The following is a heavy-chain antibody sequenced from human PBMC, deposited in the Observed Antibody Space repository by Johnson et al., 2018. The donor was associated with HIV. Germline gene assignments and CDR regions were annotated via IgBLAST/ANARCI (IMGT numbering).Heavy chain of an antibody. J-gene: IGHJ3*02. V-gene: IGHV3-23*04. D-gene: IGHD6-19*01. CDR2: ISGGGGSI. CDR1: GFPFSSFA. Sequence: VQLVESGGGLVQSGGSLRLSCAASGFPFSSFAMSWVRQAPGKGLEWVSSISGGGGSIYYADSVKGRFTISRDNSKNTLYLQMNSLRAEDTAVYYCAKGLAVSPWADAFDIWGQETMVTVSS. CDR3: AKGLAVSPWADAFDI.